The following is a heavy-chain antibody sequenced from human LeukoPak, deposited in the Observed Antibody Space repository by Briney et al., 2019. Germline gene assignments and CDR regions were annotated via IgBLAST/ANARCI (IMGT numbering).Heavy chain of an antibody. CDR2: IRSKLHGGTT. J-gene: IGHJ4*02. D-gene: IGHD5-18*01. CDR3: TRDRGYSYGYGDY. Sequence: PGRSLRLSRTASGFTLGDYAMSWVRQAPGKGLEWVGFIRSKLHGGTTEYAASVKDRFTISRDDSKNIAYLQMNSLKNEDTAVYYCTRDRGYSYGYGDYWGQGTLVTVSS. V-gene: IGHV3-49*04. CDR1: GFTLGDYA.